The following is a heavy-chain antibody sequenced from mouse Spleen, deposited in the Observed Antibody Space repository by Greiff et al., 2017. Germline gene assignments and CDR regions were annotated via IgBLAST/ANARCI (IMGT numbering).Heavy chain of an antibody. CDR1: GYTFTSYW. V-gene: IGHV1-50*01. J-gene: IGHJ3*01. Sequence: QVQLKQSGAELVKPGASVKLSCKASGYTFTSYWMQWVKQRPGQGLEWIGEIDPSDSYTNYNQKFKGKATLTVDTSSSTAYMQLSSLTSEDSAVYYCASRQLRLLFAYWGQGTLVTVSA. CDR2: IDPSDSYT. D-gene: IGHD3-2*02. CDR3: ASRQLRLLFAY.